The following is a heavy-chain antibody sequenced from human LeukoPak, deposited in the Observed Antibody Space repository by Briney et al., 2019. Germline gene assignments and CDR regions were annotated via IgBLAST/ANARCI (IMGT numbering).Heavy chain of an antibody. CDR2: INPNSGGT. V-gene: IGHV1-2*06. D-gene: IGHD3-22*01. CDR3: ARGITMIGVASVPDWFDP. CDR1: GYTFTGYY. Sequence: ASVKVSCKASGYTFTGYYMHWVRQAPGQGLEWMGRINPNSGGTNYAQKFQGRVTMTRDTSISTAYMELSRLRSDDTAVYYCARGITMIGVASVPDWFDPWGQGTLVTVSS. J-gene: IGHJ5*02.